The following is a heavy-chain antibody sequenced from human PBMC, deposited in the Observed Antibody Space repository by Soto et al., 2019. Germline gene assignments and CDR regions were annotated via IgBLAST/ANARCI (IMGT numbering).Heavy chain of an antibody. D-gene: IGHD2-15*01. Sequence: LRLSCAASGFTFADYAMHWVRQAPGKGLEWVSGISWNSGSIGYADSVKGRFTISRDNAKNSLYLQMNSLRAEDTALYYCAKDLGYCSGGSCPPGTRGMDVWGQGTTVTVSS. CDR3: AKDLGYCSGGSCPPGTRGMDV. V-gene: IGHV3-9*01. CDR1: GFTFADYA. CDR2: ISWNSGSI. J-gene: IGHJ6*02.